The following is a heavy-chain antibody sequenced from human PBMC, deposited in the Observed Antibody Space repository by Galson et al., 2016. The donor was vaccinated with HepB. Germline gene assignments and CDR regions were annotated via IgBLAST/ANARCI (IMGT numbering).Heavy chain of an antibody. V-gene: IGHV3-21*01. CDR1: GFSFNTNI. Sequence: SLRLSCAASGFSFNTNIMNWVRETPGRGLEWVSSINSGSDYIYYADSVKGRFTISRDNANNSLFLQMNNLRPDDTAIYYCASAYNFWGGLFDPWGRGTLVTVSS. J-gene: IGHJ5*02. CDR2: INSGSDYI. D-gene: IGHD3-3*01. CDR3: ASAYNFWGGLFDP.